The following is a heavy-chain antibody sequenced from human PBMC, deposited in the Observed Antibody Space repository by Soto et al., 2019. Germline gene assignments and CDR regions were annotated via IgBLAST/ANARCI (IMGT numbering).Heavy chain of an antibody. CDR3: ARSLWIGYYTPSYCYFKDV. V-gene: IGHV5-51*01. Sequence: LGESLKISCKGSGYSFTSYWIGWVRQMPGKGLEWMGIIYPGDSDTRYSPSFQGQVTISADKSISTAYLQWSSLKASDTAMYYCARSLWIGYYTPSYCYFKDVWGKGTTVTVSS. J-gene: IGHJ6*03. CDR1: GYSFTSYW. D-gene: IGHD3-3*01. CDR2: IYPGDSDT.